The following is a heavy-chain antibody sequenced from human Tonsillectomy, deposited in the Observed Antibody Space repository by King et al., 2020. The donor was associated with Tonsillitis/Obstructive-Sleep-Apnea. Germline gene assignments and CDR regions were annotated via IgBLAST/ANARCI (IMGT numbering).Heavy chain of an antibody. CDR1: GFTFSSYS. CDR3: ARDGIVVVPAAGGAFDI. D-gene: IGHD2-2*01. V-gene: IGHV3-48*02. J-gene: IGHJ3*02. CDR2: ISSSSSTI. Sequence: VQLVESGGGLVQPGGSLRLSCAASGFTFSSYSMNWVRQAPGKGLEWVSYISSSSSTIYYAASLKGRFTISRDNANNSLYLQMNSLGDEDTAVYYCARDGIVVVPAAGGAFDIWGQGTMVTVSS.